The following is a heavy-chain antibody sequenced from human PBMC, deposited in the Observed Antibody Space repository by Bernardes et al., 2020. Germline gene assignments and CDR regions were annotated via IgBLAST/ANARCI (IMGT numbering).Heavy chain of an antibody. CDR3: ARPGCGINSCYDVDAFDF. D-gene: IGHD2-2*01. J-gene: IGHJ3*01. CDR2: IDTTGTYI. CDR1: GFTFSDFL. Sequence: GGSLRLSCAASGFTFSDFLMNWVRQAPGKGLEWVSYIDTTGTYINYADSVKGRFTISRDNAKNSLYLQMDSLRAEDTAVYYCARPGCGINSCYDVDAFDFWGRGQWSPSLQ. V-gene: IGHV3-11*06.